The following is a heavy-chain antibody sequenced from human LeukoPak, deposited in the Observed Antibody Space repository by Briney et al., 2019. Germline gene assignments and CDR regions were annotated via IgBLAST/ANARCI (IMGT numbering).Heavy chain of an antibody. Sequence: ASVKVSCKASGYTSAGYYIHWVRQAPGQGLEWLGWINPNSTTTHYEQKFQGGVTMTRDTSISTAYMELRRLRSDDTAMYYCARVRDRMTGYKFDYWGQGTLVTVS. CDR1: GYTSAGYY. CDR3: ARVRDRMTGYKFDY. D-gene: IGHD5-18*01. V-gene: IGHV1-2*02. CDR2: INPNSTTT. J-gene: IGHJ4*02.